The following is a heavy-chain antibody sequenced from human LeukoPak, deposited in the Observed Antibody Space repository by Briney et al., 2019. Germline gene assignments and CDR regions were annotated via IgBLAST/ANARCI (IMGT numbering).Heavy chain of an antibody. V-gene: IGHV3-74*01. D-gene: IGHD3-10*01. CDR2: INSDGGST. Sequence: GGSLRLSCAASGFTFSSYWMHWVRQAPGKGLVWVSRINSDGGSTSYADSVKGRFTISRDNAKNTLYLQMNSLRAEDTAVYYCARVHYYGSGSPIDYWGQGTLVTVSS. CDR3: ARVHYYGSGSPIDY. J-gene: IGHJ4*02. CDR1: GFTFSSYW.